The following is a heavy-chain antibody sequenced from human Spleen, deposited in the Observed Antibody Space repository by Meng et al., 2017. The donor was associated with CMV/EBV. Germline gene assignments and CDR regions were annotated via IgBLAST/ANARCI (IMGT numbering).Heavy chain of an antibody. V-gene: IGHV1-2*02. CDR3: ARETDYGGLYWYFDL. D-gene: IGHD4-23*01. Sequence: SGSPFTGYHIHWVRQAPGQGLEWMAWLNPNSGATRYAQKFQGRVTMTGDTSLSTAYMEMSSLRSDDTAVYYCARETDYGGLYWYFDLWGRGTLVTVSS. CDR2: LNPNSGAT. CDR1: GSPFTGYH. J-gene: IGHJ2*01.